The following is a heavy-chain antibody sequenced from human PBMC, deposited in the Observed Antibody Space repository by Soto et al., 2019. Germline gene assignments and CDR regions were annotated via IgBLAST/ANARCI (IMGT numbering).Heavy chain of an antibody. CDR2: IIPIIGII. CDR1: GGTFSTYT. Sequence: QVQLVQSGAEVKKPGSSVKVSCKASGGTFSTYTITWVRQAPGQGLEWMGRIIPIIGIINYAQKFQGRVTIPADKFTDKAYMELNRLRSDDKAVYYCAGDPDSHYNDSHASSYPWGQGTLVTVSS. D-gene: IGHD3-22*01. J-gene: IGHJ5*02. CDR3: AGDPDSHYNDSHASSYP. V-gene: IGHV1-69*08.